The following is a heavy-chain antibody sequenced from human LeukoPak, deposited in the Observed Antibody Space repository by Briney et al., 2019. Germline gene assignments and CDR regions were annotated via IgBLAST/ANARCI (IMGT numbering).Heavy chain of an antibody. D-gene: IGHD1-1*01. J-gene: IGHJ4*02. CDR1: GFTFSDHY. Sequence: GGSLRLSCAASGFTFSDHYMDWVRQAPGKGLEWVGRSRNKANSYTTEYATSVKGRFTISRDDSKSSLYLQMNSLKSEDTAVYHCARVSVFSAGSDFWGQGTLVTVSS. CDR3: ARVSVFSAGSDF. V-gene: IGHV3-72*01. CDR2: SRNKANSYTT.